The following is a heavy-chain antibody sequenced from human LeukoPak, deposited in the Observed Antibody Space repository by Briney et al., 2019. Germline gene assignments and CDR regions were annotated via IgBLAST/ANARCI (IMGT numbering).Heavy chain of an antibody. CDR1: DGSISSYY. CDR2: INYSGST. CDR3: ARGASHSWIQPYYYYYMDV. D-gene: IGHD5-18*01. J-gene: IGHJ6*03. Sequence: SETLSLTCTVSDGSISSYYWSWIRQPPGKGLEWIGYINYSGSTNYNPSLKSRVTISVDTSKNQFSLKLSSVTAADTAVYYCARGASHSWIQPYYYYYMDVWGKGTTVTVSS. V-gene: IGHV4-59*01.